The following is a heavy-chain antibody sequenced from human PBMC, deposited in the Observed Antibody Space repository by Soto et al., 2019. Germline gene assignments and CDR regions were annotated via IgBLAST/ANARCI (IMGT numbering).Heavy chain of an antibody. D-gene: IGHD3-3*01. V-gene: IGHV3-23*01. Sequence: GGSLRLSCAASGFTFSSYAMSWVRQAPGKGLEWVSAISGSGGSTYYADSVKGRFTISRDNSKNTLYLQMNSLRAEDTAGDYCAKSVMRGITIFGVDQNWFDPWGQGTLVTVSS. J-gene: IGHJ5*02. CDR3: AKSVMRGITIFGVDQNWFDP. CDR1: GFTFSSYA. CDR2: ISGSGGST.